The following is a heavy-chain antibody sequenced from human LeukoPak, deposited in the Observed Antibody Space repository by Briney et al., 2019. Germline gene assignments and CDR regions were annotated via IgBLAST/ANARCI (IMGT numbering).Heavy chain of an antibody. Sequence: GGSLRLSCAASGFTFSSYGMHWVRQAPGKGLEWVAVISYDGSNKYYADSVKGRFTISRDNSKNTLYLQMNSLRAEDTAVYYCAKEATMIVVAPGGWFDPWGQGTLVTVSS. CDR3: AKEATMIVVAPGGWFDP. V-gene: IGHV3-30*18. CDR2: ISYDGSNK. D-gene: IGHD3-22*01. J-gene: IGHJ5*02. CDR1: GFTFSSYG.